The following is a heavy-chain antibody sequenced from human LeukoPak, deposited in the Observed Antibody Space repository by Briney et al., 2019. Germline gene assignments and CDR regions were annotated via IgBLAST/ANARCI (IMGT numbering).Heavy chain of an antibody. CDR1: GFTYSSYA. CDR3: AKSTTVTQRGYFDY. CDR2: ISGSGGST. Sequence: GGSLRLSCAASGFTYSSYAMSWVRHAPGKGLEWVSAISGSGGSTYYADSVKGRFTISRDNSKNTLYLQMNSLRAEDTAVYYCAKSTTVTQRGYFDYWGQGTLVTVSS. J-gene: IGHJ4*02. D-gene: IGHD4-17*01. V-gene: IGHV3-23*01.